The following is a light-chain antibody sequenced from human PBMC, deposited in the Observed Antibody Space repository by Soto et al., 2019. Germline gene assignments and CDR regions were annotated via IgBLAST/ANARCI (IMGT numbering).Light chain of an antibody. J-gene: IGLJ1*01. CDR1: SSDIGAYNY. Sequence: QSLLAQPASVSGSPGQSITISCTGSSSDIGAYNYVSWFQQYPGKAPKLIISEVSNRPSGVSNRFSGSKSGTAASLTISGLQTEDEADDFCFSLTTAWTQVCATGNKVT. CDR2: EVS. CDR3: FSLTTAWTQV. V-gene: IGLV2-14*01.